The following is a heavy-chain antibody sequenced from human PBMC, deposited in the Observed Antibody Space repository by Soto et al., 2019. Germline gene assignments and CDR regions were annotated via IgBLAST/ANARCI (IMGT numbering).Heavy chain of an antibody. J-gene: IGHJ6*02. Sequence: ASVKVSCKASGYTFTSYYMHWVRQAPGQGLEWMGIINPSGGSTSYAQKFQGRVTMTRDTSTSTVYMELSSLRSEDTAVYYCARGGYCSGGSCYDTRYYYYYYGMDVWGQGTTVT. CDR1: GYTFTSYY. V-gene: IGHV1-46*01. CDR3: ARGGYCSGGSCYDTRYYYYYYGMDV. D-gene: IGHD2-15*01. CDR2: INPSGGST.